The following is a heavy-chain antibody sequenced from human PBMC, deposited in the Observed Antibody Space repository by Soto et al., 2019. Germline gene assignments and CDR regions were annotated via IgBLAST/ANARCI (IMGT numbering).Heavy chain of an antibody. CDR1: GFTFSSYA. CDR3: AKVRDYDILTGYYDEYFDD. V-gene: IGHV3-23*01. D-gene: IGHD3-9*01. Sequence: PGGSLRLSCAASGFTFSSYAMSWVRQAPGKGLEWVSAINGRGGSTYYADSVKGRFTISRDNSKNTLYLQMNSLRADDTAVYYCAKVRDYDILTGYYDEYFDDWGKGTLVTVSS. CDR2: INGRGGST. J-gene: IGHJ4*02.